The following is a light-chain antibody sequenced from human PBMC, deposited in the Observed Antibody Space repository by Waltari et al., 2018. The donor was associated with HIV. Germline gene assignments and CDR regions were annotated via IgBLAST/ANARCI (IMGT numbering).Light chain of an antibody. J-gene: IGKJ5*01. CDR2: MAS. Sequence: DVLLTQSPVSLAVTPGESASISCRSSQSLLHKNGKTYLDWYVKKPGQTPQLLMYMASNLAAGVPVRFSGSGSGTEFTLKISRVEAEDVGLYYCMQALHTPFMFGHGTRLEI. CDR3: MQALHTPFM. V-gene: IGKV2-28*01. CDR1: QSLLHKNGKTY.